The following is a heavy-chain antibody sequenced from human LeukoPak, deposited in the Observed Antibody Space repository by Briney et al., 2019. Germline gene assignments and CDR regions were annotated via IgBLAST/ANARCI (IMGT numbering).Heavy chain of an antibody. Sequence: SETLSLTCTISGDSVTTYYWSWIRQPPGKGLEWLGYVYYSGSATYNPSLKSRVTISVDTSKNQFPLRLSSVTAADTAVYYCARDGSNWSNDYYHGVDVWGQGTTVTVSS. V-gene: IGHV4-59*02. CDR1: GDSVTTYY. D-gene: IGHD4-11*01. CDR2: VYYSGSA. J-gene: IGHJ6*02. CDR3: ARDGSNWSNDYYHGVDV.